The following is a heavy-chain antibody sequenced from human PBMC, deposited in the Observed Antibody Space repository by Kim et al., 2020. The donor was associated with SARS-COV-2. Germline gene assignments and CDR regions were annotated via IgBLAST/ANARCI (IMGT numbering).Heavy chain of an antibody. J-gene: IGHJ6*04. CDR3: AKDPATKRNWNYVDYYYYGMGV. CDR2: ISYDGSNK. D-gene: IGHD1-7*01. CDR1: GFTFSSYG. V-gene: IGHV3-30*18. Sequence: GGSLRLSCAASGFTFSSYGMHWVRQAPGKGLEWVAFISYDGSNKYYADSVKGRFTISRDNSKNTLYLQMNSLRAEDTAVYYCAKDPATKRNWNYVDYYYYGMGVWGKGHTVPVSS.